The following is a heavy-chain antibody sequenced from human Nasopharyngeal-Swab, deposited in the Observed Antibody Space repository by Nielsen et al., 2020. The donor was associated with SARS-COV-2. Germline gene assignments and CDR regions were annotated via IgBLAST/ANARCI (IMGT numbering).Heavy chain of an antibody. CDR3: ARAGRVAYYDFWSGYYPPYYYYGMDV. J-gene: IGHJ6*02. V-gene: IGHV3-13*04. CDR1: GFTFSSYD. CDR2: IGTAGDT. Sequence: GGSLRLSCAASGFTFSSYDMHWVRQATGKGLEWVSAIGTAGDTYYPGSVKGRFTISRENAKNSLYLQMNSLRAGDTAVYYCARAGRVAYYDFWSGYYPPYYYYGMDVWGQGTTVTVS. D-gene: IGHD3-3*01.